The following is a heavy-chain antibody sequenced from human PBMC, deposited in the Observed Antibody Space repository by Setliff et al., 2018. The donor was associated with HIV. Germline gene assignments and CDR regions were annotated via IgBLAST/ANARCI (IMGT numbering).Heavy chain of an antibody. J-gene: IGHJ5*02. CDR1: GYTFTSYG. Sequence: ASVKVSCKASGYTFTSYGISWVRQAPGQGLEWMGWVSAYNGNTNYAQKLQGRVTMTTDTSTSAAYMELRSLRSDDTAVYYCARDGEYYYDSSGPVFDPWGQGTLVTVSS. CDR2: VSAYNGNT. V-gene: IGHV1-18*01. D-gene: IGHD3-22*01. CDR3: ARDGEYYYDSSGPVFDP.